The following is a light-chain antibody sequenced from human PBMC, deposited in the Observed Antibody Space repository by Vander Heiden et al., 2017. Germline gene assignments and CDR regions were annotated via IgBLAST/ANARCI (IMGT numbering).Light chain of an antibody. Sequence: EIVLTPSPRTLSLSPGQRATLSCRASQSVSTYLSWYQHKSGQAPRLLIYGASRRATGIPDFTLTISLLEPEDFAVYYLQQYCNSRTFGGGTKVEIK. J-gene: IGKJ4*01. CDR3: QQYCNSRT. CDR1: QSVSTY. V-gene: IGKV3-20*01. CDR2: GAS.